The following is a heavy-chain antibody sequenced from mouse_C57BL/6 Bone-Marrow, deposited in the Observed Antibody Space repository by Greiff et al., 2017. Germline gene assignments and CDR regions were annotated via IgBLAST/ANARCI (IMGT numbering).Heavy chain of an antibody. CDR3: ASTFYFDY. Sequence: EVKLVESGGGLVKPGGSLKLSCAASGFTFSSYAMSWVRQTPEKRLEWVATISDGGSYTYYPDNVKGRFTISRDNAKNNLYLQMSYLKSEDTAMYYCASTFYFDYWGQGTTLTVSS. CDR1: GFTFSSYA. V-gene: IGHV5-4*03. J-gene: IGHJ2*01. CDR2: ISDGGSYT.